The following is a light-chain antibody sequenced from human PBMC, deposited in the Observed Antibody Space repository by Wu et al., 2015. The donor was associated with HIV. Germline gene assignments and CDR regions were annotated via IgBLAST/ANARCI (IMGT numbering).Light chain of an antibody. CDR3: QKXNTAPWT. Sequence: EIVLTQSPATLSVSPGERATFSCRASLSVSSNLAWYQQKRGQTPRLLIYGASTRATDIPARFSGSGSGTEFTLSISSLQSEDVATYYCQKXNTAPWTFGQGTKVEMK. J-gene: IGKJ1*01. CDR2: GAS. CDR1: LSVSSN. V-gene: IGKV3-15*01.